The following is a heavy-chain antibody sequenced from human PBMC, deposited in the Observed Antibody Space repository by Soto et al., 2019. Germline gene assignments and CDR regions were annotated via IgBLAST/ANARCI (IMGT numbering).Heavy chain of an antibody. Sequence: SETLSLTCAVYGGPFSGYYWSWIRQPPGKGLEWIGEINHSGSTNYNPSLKSRVTISVDTSKNQFSLNLRSVTAADTAVYYWATTWRPEYYYGRDAWGQGTTVTVSS. D-gene: IGHD5-12*01. V-gene: IGHV4-34*01. CDR1: GGPFSGYY. CDR3: ATTWRPEYYYGRDA. CDR2: INHSGST. J-gene: IGHJ6*02.